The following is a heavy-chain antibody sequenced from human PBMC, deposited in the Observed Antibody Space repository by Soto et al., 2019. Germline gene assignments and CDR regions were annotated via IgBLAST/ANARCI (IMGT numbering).Heavy chain of an antibody. V-gene: IGHV4-34*01. Sequence: QVQLQQWGAGLLKPSETLSLTCAVYGGSFSGYYWSWIRQPPGKGLEWIGEINHSGSTNYNPSLKSRVTVSVDPPKRQVSLKLSSVAAADTAVYYCARTRIAAGGLRWFDPWGQGTLVTVSS. J-gene: IGHJ5*02. CDR3: ARTRIAAGGLRWFDP. CDR2: INHSGST. CDR1: GGSFSGYY. D-gene: IGHD6-13*01.